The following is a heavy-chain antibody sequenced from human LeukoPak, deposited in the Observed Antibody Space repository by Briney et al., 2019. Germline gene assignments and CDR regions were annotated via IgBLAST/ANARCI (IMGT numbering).Heavy chain of an antibody. CDR2: ISAYNGDT. J-gene: IGHJ4*02. Sequence: ASVKVSCKASGYTFSNYDITWVRQAPGQGLEWLGWISAYNGDTNYVQKLQGRVTMTTDTSTGTAYMELRSLRSDDTAVYYCARHYYDSGGYNSAFDYWGQGTLVTISS. CDR1: GYTFSNYD. D-gene: IGHD3-22*01. V-gene: IGHV1-18*01. CDR3: ARHYYDSGGYNSAFDY.